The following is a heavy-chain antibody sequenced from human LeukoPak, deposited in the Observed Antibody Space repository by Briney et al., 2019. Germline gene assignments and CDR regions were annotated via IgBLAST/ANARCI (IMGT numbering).Heavy chain of an antibody. CDR1: GGSFSDYY. CDR2: IYYSGST. D-gene: IGHD1-1*01. V-gene: IGHV4-34*01. J-gene: IGHJ4*02. CDR3: ARATYKRGPFDY. Sequence: SETLSLTCAVYGGSFSDYYWGWIRQPPGKGLEWIGGIYYSGSTYYNPSLKSRVTISVDRSKNQFSLKLSSVTAADTAVYYCARATYKRGPFDYWGQGTLVAVSS.